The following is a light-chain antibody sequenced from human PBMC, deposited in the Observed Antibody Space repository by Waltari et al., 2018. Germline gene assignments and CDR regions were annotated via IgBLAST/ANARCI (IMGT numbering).Light chain of an antibody. CDR1: NSHVGASNY. V-gene: IGLV2-14*03. J-gene: IGLJ3*02. Sequence: QSALTQPASVTGSLGQSLTISCPGTNSHVGASNYVAWYQQRPGKAPQPSIYDGPVRPSGVSTRFSGSKSGNTASLTISGLQTEDGADYYCSSYTAFKTVLFGGGTKLTVL. CDR2: DGP. CDR3: SSYTAFKTVL.